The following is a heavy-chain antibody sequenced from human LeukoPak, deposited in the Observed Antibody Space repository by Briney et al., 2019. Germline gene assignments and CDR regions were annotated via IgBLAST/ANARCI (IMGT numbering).Heavy chain of an antibody. D-gene: IGHD4-23*01. CDR1: GGSISSYY. J-gene: IGHJ5*02. CDR3: ARDGGLGEFDP. CDR2: IYYSGST. Sequence: SETLSLTCTVSGGSISSYYWSWIRQPPGKGLEWIGYIYYSGSTNYNPSLKSRVTISVDTSKNQFSLKLSSVTAADTAVYYCARDGGLGEFDPWGQGTLVTVSS. V-gene: IGHV4-59*01.